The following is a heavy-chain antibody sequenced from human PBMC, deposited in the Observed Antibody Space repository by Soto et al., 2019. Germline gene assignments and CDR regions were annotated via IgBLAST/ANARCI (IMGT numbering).Heavy chain of an antibody. J-gene: IGHJ3*02. D-gene: IGHD2-21*01. CDR2: IWYDGSNK. V-gene: IGHV3-33*01. Sequence: GGSLRLSCAASGFTFSSYGMHWVRQAPGKGLEWVAVIWYDGSNKYYADSVKGRFTISRDNSKNTLYLQMNSLRAEDTAVYYCARVKGIYCGGDCYNDAFDIWGQGTMVTVSS. CDR1: GFTFSSYG. CDR3: ARVKGIYCGGDCYNDAFDI.